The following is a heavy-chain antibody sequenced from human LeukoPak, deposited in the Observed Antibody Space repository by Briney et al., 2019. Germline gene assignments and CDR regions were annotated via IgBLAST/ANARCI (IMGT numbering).Heavy chain of an antibody. V-gene: IGHV3-23*01. J-gene: IGHJ4*02. CDR1: GFTFSSYA. Sequence: GGSLRLSCAASGFTFSSYAMSWVRQIPGKGLEWVSAVTNNGATTYYADSLKGRFTISRDNVKNMLFLQMNSLRAEDTAVYYCAKGHFGHDYWGQGTLVTVSS. D-gene: IGHD3-10*01. CDR3: AKGHFGHDY. CDR2: VTNNGATT.